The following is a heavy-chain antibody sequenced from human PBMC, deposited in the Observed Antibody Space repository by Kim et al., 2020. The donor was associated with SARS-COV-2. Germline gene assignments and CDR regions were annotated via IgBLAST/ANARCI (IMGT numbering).Heavy chain of an antibody. Sequence: SETLSLTCTVSGGSIRSSTYYWGWIRQPPGKGLDWIGSIYFIGSTYYNPSLKSRVTISVDTFKNQFSLKLSSVTATDTAVYYCARNPAQYGEPEWYFDLWGRGTLVTVSS. J-gene: IGHJ2*01. CDR3: ARNPAQYGEPEWYFDL. V-gene: IGHV4-39*01. CDR2: IYFIGST. D-gene: IGHD4-17*01. CDR1: GGSIRSSTYY.